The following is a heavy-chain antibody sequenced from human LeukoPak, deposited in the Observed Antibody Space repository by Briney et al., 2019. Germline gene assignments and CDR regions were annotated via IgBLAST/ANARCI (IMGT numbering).Heavy chain of an antibody. J-gene: IGHJ6*03. CDR3: ARGVMVRGVMWAPHYYYMDV. CDR2: MNPNSGNT. V-gene: IGHV1-8*01. Sequence: ASVKVSCKASGYTFTSYDINWVRQATGQGLEWMGWMNPNSGNTGYAQKFQGRVTMTRNTSISTAYMELSSLRSEDTAVYYCARGVMVRGVMWAPHYYYMDVWGKGTTVTISS. CDR1: GYTFTSYD. D-gene: IGHD3-10*01.